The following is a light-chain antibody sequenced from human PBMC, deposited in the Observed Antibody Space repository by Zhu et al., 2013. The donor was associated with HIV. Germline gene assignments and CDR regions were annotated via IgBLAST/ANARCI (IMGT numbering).Light chain of an antibody. CDR1: QSVSSSY. J-gene: IGKJ3*01. CDR3: QQYGRSLT. V-gene: IGKV3-20*01. Sequence: EIVLTQSPGTLSLSPGERATLSCRASQSVSSSYLAWYQQKPGQAPRLLIYGASSRATGIPDRFSGSGSGTDFTLTISRLEPEDFAVYYCQQYGRSLTFGPGTKVDIK. CDR2: GAS.